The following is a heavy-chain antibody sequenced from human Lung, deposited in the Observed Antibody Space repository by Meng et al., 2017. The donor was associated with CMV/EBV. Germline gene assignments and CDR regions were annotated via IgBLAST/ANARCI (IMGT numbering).Heavy chain of an antibody. CDR1: GYTFTSYD. J-gene: IGHJ6*02. D-gene: IGHD3-3*01. CDR2: MNPNSGNT. V-gene: IGHV1-8*03. CDR3: ASGKTYYDFWSGYLTENGMDV. Sequence: ASVXVSCKASGYTFTSYDINWVRQATGQGLEWMGWMNPNSGNTGYAQKFQGRVTITRNTSISTAYMELSSLRSEDTAVYYCASGKTYYDFWSGYLTENGMDVWXQGTTVTVSS.